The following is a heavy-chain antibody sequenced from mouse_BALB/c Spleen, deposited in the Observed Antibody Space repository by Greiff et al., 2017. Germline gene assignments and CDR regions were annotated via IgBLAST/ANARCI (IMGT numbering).Heavy chain of an antibody. CDR2: INPSTGYT. CDR1: GYTFTSYW. J-gene: IGHJ4*01. Sequence: VKLMESGAELAKPGASVKMSCKASGYTFTSYWMHWVKQRPGQGLEWIGYINPSTGYTEYNQKFKDKATLTADKSSSTAYMQLSSLTSEDSAVYYCARSGDGFYAMDYWGQGTSVTVSS. D-gene: IGHD2-3*01. V-gene: IGHV1-7*01. CDR3: ARSGDGFYAMDY.